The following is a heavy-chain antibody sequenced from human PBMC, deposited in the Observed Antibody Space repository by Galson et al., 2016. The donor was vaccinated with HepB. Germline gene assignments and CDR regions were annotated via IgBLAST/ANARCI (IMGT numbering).Heavy chain of an antibody. CDR2: IYHSGST. J-gene: IGHJ4*02. V-gene: IGHV4-4*02. Sequence: TLSLTCAVSGDSISSDNWWTWVRQPPGKGLEWIGEIYHSGSTNYDPSLQSRVTISLDKSKNQFSLRVTSVTAADTAVYYCARAGIEVAGTFDYWGQGTLVTVSS. D-gene: IGHD6-19*01. CDR1: GDSISSDNW. CDR3: ARAGIEVAGTFDY.